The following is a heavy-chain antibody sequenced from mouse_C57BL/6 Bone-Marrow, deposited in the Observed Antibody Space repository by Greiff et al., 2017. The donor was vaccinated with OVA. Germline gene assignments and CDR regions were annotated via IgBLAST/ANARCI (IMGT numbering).Heavy chain of an antibody. V-gene: IGHV5-6*02. CDR3: ARHGDY. CDR2: ISSGGSYT. CDR1: GFTFSSYG. Sequence: DVMLVESGGDLVKPGGSLKLSCAASGFTFSSYGMSWVRQTPDKRLEWVATISSGGSYTYYPDSVKGRFTISRDNAKNTLYLQMSSLKSEDTAMYYCARHGDYGGQGTTLTVSS. J-gene: IGHJ2*01.